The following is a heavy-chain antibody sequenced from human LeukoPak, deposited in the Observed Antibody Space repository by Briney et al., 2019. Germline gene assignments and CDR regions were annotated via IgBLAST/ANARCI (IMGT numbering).Heavy chain of an antibody. J-gene: IGHJ5*02. D-gene: IGHD2-21*02. CDR1: GGSISNYY. Sequence: SETLSLTCTVSGGSISNYYWNWIRQPPGKGLEWVGHISYSGGTKYNPSLQSRVTISIDTSKNQFSLKLSSVTAADTAVYYCARSVVVTAILAYNWFDPWGQGTLVTVSS. V-gene: IGHV4-59*08. CDR3: ARSVVVTAILAYNWFDP. CDR2: ISYSGGT.